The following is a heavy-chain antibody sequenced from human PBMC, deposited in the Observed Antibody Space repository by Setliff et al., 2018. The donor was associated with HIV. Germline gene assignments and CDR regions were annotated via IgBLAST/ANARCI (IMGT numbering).Heavy chain of an antibody. CDR2: IYYSGST. Sequence: PSETLSLTCTVSGASTRSGDYYWSWIRQPPGKDLEWIGYIYYSGSTYYNPSLKSRITISVDTSKNQFSLNLDSVTAADTAVYYCARGKLRYFDGYYYYYGMDVWGQGTTVTVSS. CDR1: GASTRSGDYY. J-gene: IGHJ6*02. CDR3: ARGKLRYFDGYYYYYGMDV. D-gene: IGHD3-9*01. V-gene: IGHV4-30-4*08.